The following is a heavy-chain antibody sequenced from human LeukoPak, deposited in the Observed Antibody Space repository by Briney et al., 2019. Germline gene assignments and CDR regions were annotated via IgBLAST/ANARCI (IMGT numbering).Heavy chain of an antibody. CDR2: IYYSGST. CDR3: ARRAGLKLDY. J-gene: IGHJ4*02. Sequence: SETLSLTCTVSGGSISSSSYYWGWIRPPPGKGLEWIGSIYYSGSTYCNPSLKSRVTISVDTSKNQFPLKLSSVTAADTAVYYCARRAGLKLDYWGQGTLVTVSS. D-gene: IGHD3/OR15-3a*01. CDR1: GGSISSSSYY. V-gene: IGHV4-39*01.